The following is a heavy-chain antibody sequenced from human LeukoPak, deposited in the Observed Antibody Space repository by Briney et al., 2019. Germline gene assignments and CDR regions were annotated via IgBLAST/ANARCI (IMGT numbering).Heavy chain of an antibody. V-gene: IGHV3-13*04. Sequence: GGSLRLSCAASGFTFSRYDFHWVRQATGKGLEWVSAIGTVGDTYYTGSVKGRFTISRENAKNSLYLQMNSLRAGDTALYYCVRERMATSGNKALQFLDSWGQGTLVTVSS. CDR2: IGTVGDT. CDR3: VRERMATSGNKALQFLDS. CDR1: GFTFSRYD. J-gene: IGHJ4*02. D-gene: IGHD5-12*01.